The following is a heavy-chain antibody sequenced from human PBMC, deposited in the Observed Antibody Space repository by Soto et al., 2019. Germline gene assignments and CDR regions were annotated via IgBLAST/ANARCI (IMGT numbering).Heavy chain of an antibody. Sequence: PSETLSLTCAVYGGSFSSGEYYWSWIRQPPGKGLEWIGYIYYSGSTYYNPSLQSRVTISIDTSKKQFSLNLSSVTAADTAVYYCARVQGGRVDYWGQGILVTSPQ. V-gene: IGHV4-30-4*01. J-gene: IGHJ4*02. CDR2: IYYSGST. D-gene: IGHD3-16*01. CDR3: ARVQGGRVDY. CDR1: GGSFSSGEYY.